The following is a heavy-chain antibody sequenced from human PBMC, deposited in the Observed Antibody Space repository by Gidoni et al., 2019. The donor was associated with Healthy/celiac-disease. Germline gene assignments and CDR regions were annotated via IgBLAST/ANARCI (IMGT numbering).Heavy chain of an antibody. Sequence: VQLVESGGGLVQPGGSLRLPCPASGFTFSSYSMNWVRQAPGKGLEWVSYISSSSSTIYYADSVKGRFTISRDNAKNSLYLQRNSLRAEDTAVYYCAREKDAFDIWGQGTMVTVSS. V-gene: IGHV3-48*01. CDR3: AREKDAFDI. CDR1: GFTFSSYS. J-gene: IGHJ3*02. CDR2: ISSSSSTI.